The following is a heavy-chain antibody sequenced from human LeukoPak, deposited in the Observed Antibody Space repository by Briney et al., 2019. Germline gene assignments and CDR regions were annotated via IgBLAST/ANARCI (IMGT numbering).Heavy chain of an antibody. CDR1: GFTFSSYS. D-gene: IGHD3-22*01. V-gene: IGHV3-21*01. CDR3: ARGVPPYYYDSSGYDAFDS. Sequence: GGSLRLSCAASGFTFSSYSMNWVRQAPGKGVEWVSSISSRSYIYYADSVKGRFTISRDNAKNSLYLQMNSLRAEDTAVYYCARGVPPYYYDSSGYDAFDSWGQGTMVTVSA. J-gene: IGHJ3*02. CDR2: ISSRSYI.